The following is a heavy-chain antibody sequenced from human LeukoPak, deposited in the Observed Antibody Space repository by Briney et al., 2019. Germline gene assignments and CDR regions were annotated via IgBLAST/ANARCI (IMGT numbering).Heavy chain of an antibody. CDR2: IIPIFGTA. Sequence: SVKVSCKASGGTFSSYAISWVRQAPGQGLEWMGGIIPIFGTANYAQKFQGRVTITADKSTSTAYMELSSLRSEDTAVYYCARANTETYYYDSSGYYSFDYWGQGTLVTVSS. D-gene: IGHD3-22*01. J-gene: IGHJ4*02. V-gene: IGHV1-69*06. CDR3: ARANTETYYYDSSGYYSFDY. CDR1: GGTFSSYA.